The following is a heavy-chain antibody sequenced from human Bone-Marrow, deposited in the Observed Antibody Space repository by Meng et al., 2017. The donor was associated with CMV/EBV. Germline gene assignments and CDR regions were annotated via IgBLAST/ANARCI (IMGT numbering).Heavy chain of an antibody. CDR3: ARLRIPARRVQYGLDA. J-gene: IGHJ6*02. D-gene: IGHD6-6*01. CDR1: GGPIRSAGYY. V-gene: IGHV4-39*01. Sequence: SETLSLTCTVSGGPIRSAGYYWAWIRQPPGNGLEWIGSILYSGNTYYKSSLKSRLVILVDTSKNQFSLRLSSVTAADTAEYYCARLRIPARRVQYGLDAWGQGTTVTVSS. CDR2: ILYSGNT.